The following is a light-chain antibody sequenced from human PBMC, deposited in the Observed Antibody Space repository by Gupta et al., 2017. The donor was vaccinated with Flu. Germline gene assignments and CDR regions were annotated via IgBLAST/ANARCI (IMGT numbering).Light chain of an antibody. CDR2: HPS. J-gene: IGKJ1*01. CDR3: KHDKGWPRWA. V-gene: IGKV3D-15*01. Sequence: EVVMTQSPSSLSLFPGQRVSLSCRTNESVGSHLAWYQQKPGQSPRLLISHPSTRATGVPARFRGSEYRTELMLTIGSRQSEACPIYYFKHDKGWPRWASGPEAKVELQ. CDR1: ESVGSH.